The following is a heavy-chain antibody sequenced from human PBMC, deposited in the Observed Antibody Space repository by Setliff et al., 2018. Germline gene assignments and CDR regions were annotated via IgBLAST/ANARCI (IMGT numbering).Heavy chain of an antibody. CDR2: IYPSNSNI. CDR1: GYSFTDYW. D-gene: IGHD5-12*01. V-gene: IGHV5-51*01. Sequence: PGESLKISCKASGYSFTDYWIAWVRQMPGKGLEWMGFIYPSNSNIKYSPSFEAQITFSVDKSITTAYLQWSSLKASDTAIYYCARHRVGNSGYAIPILDFWGQGALVTVSS. CDR3: ARHRVGNSGYAIPILDF. J-gene: IGHJ4*02.